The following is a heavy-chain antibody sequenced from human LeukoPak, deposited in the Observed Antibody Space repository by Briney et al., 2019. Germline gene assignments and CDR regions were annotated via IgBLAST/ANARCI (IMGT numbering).Heavy chain of an antibody. CDR3: AREDIVVTYYFDY. CDR1: GFTLSSNY. V-gene: IGHV3-66*01. CDR2: IYSGGST. J-gene: IGHJ4*02. Sequence: GGSLRLSCAASGFTLSSNYMSWVRQAPGKGREWVSVIYSGGSTYYADSVKGRFTISRDNSKNTLYLQMNSLRAEDTAVYYCAREDIVVTYYFDYWGQGTLVTVSS. D-gene: IGHD2-2*01.